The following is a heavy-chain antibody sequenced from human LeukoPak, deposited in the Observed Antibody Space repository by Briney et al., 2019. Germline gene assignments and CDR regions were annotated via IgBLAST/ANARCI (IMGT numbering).Heavy chain of an antibody. Sequence: RKSLRLSCTVSGFTLSDSDIDWVRQAPGKGLEWVAKIRSDGTTKHFADSVKGRFTISGDNYRNIVYLQMSSLRAEDTAIYYCVTFDHWGQGTLVTVSS. CDR3: VTFDH. V-gene: IGHV3-33*01. CDR2: IRSDGTTK. CDR1: GFTLSDSD. J-gene: IGHJ4*02.